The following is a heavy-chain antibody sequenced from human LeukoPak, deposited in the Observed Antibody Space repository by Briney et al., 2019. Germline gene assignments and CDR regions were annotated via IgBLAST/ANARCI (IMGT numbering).Heavy chain of an antibody. D-gene: IGHD2-15*01. CDR2: IYYSGST. V-gene: IGHV4-59*08. J-gene: IGHJ5*02. CDR1: GGPISSYY. CDR3: ARRYCSGGSCYSGGNWFDP. Sequence: SETLSLTCTVSGGPISSYYWSWIRQPPGKGLEWIGYIYYSGSTNYNPSLKSRVTISVDTSKNQFSLKLSSVTAADTAVYYCARRYCSGGSCYSGGNWFDPWGQGTLVTVSS.